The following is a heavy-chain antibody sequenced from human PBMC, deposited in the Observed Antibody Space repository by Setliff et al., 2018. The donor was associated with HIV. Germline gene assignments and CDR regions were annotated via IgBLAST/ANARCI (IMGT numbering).Heavy chain of an antibody. Sequence: GASVKVSCKASGYTFTTYALHWVRQAPGQRLEFMGWINAGNGNTKYSQRFQGRVTMTTDTSTSTAYMEQRRLRSDDTTVYYCARTTVTTYYFDYWGQGTLVTVSS. CDR2: INAGNGNT. CDR1: GYTFTTYA. D-gene: IGHD4-17*01. V-gene: IGHV1-3*01. J-gene: IGHJ4*02. CDR3: ARTTVTTYYFDY.